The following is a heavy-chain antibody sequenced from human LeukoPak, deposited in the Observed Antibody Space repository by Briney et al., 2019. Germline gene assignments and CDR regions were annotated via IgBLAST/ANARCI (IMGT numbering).Heavy chain of an antibody. V-gene: IGHV4-39*01. J-gene: IGHJ4*02. CDR2: IYYSGST. Sequence: SETLSLTCTVSGGSISSSSYYWGRIRRPPGKGLEWIGSIYYSGSTYYNPSLKSRVTISVDTSKNQFSLKLSSVTAADTAVYYCARVREITMIVRYFDYWGQGTLITVSS. CDR3: ARVREITMIVRYFDY. CDR1: GGSISSSSYY. D-gene: IGHD3-22*01.